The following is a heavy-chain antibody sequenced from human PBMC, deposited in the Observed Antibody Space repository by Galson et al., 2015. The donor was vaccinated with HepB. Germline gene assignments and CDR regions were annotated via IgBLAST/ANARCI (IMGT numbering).Heavy chain of an antibody. J-gene: IGHJ3*02. CDR3: ARVCVDTLMTDAFDI. D-gene: IGHD5-18*01. CDR2: VSITGVTT. CDR1: GFRFSIYA. V-gene: IGHV3-23*01. Sequence: SLRLSCATSGFRFSIYAMNWVRQAPGKGLEWLSGVSITGVTTYYADSVKGRVTIFRDNSKNTLYLQMDSLRAEDTAVYYCARVCVDTLMTDAFDIWGQGTTVTVSS.